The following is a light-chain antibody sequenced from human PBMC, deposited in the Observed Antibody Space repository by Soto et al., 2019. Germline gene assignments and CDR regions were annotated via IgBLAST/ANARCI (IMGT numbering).Light chain of an antibody. CDR3: QQRSSWPPT. CDR1: QSVNSY. CDR2: DAS. V-gene: IGKV3-11*01. Sequence: EIVLTQSPGTLSLSPGERATLSCRASQSVNSYLAWYQQKPGQAPRLLIFDASNRATGIPARFSGSGSGTDFTLTISSLEPEDLAVYYCQQRSSWPPTFGGGTKVEIK. J-gene: IGKJ4*01.